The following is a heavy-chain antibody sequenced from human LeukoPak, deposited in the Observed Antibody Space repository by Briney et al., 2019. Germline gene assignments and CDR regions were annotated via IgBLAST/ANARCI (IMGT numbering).Heavy chain of an antibody. V-gene: IGHV4-38-2*02. D-gene: IGHD3-3*01. Sequence: SETLSLTCTVSGYSISSGYYWGWTRQPPGKGLEWIGSIYHSGSTYYNPSLKSRVTISVDTSKNQFSLKLSSVTAADTAVYYCASVPGYDFWSGYNAFDIWGQGTMVTVSS. CDR2: IYHSGST. CDR3: ASVPGYDFWSGYNAFDI. CDR1: GYSISSGYY. J-gene: IGHJ3*02.